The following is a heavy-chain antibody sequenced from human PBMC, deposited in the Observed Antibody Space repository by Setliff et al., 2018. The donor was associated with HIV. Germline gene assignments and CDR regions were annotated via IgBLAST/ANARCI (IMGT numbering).Heavy chain of an antibody. D-gene: IGHD3-3*01. V-gene: IGHV4-4*07. CDR1: GYSISSSYY. CDR2: ISTSGTP. CDR3: AGNFWNGPPDYYYYGMDV. Sequence: PSETLSLTFAVSGYSISSSYYWSWIRQPAGKGLEWIGRISTSGTPNYNPSLKRLVTMSVDTSKNQFSLKLRAVTAADTAVYYCAGNFWNGPPDYYYYGMDVWGQGTTVTVSS. J-gene: IGHJ6*02.